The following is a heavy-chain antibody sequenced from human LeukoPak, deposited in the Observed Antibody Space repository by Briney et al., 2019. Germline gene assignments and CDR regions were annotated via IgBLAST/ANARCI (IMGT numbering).Heavy chain of an antibody. CDR2: IYYSGST. J-gene: IGHJ4*02. CDR3: ARHGSGSYGEDYFDY. Sequence: SETLSLTSTVSGGSISSSSYDWGWIRQPPGKGREGIGSIYYSGSTYYNPSLKSRVTISVDTSKNQFSLKLSSVTAADTAVYYCARHGSGSYGEDYFDYWGQGTLVTVSS. D-gene: IGHD1-26*01. V-gene: IGHV4-39*01. CDR1: GGSISSSSYD.